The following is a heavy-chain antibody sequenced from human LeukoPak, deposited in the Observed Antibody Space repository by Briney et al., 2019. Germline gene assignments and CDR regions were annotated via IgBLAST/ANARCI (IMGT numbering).Heavy chain of an antibody. J-gene: IGHJ4*02. Sequence: PGGSLRLSCAASGFTFSNAWMSWVRQAPGKGLEWVGRIKSKTDGGTTDYAAPVKGRFTISRDDSKNTLYLQMNSLKTEDTAVYYCTTPRRRLLWFGEFLWGQGTLVTVSS. CDR3: TTPRRRLLWFGEFL. D-gene: IGHD3-10*01. V-gene: IGHV3-15*01. CDR2: IKSKTDGGTT. CDR1: GFTFSNAW.